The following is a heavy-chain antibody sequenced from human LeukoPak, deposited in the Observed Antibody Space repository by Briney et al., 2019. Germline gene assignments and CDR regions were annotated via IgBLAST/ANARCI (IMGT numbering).Heavy chain of an antibody. V-gene: IGHV3-9*01. CDR3: AKGTISSIVVVAATPAYFDY. CDR2: ISWNSGSI. Sequence: HTGRSLRLSCAASGFTFDDYAMHWVRQAPGKGLEWVSGISWNSGSIGYADSVKGRFTISRDNAKNSLYPQMNSLRAEDTALYYCAKGTISSIVVVAATPAYFDYWGQGTLVTVSS. D-gene: IGHD2-15*01. CDR1: GFTFDDYA. J-gene: IGHJ4*02.